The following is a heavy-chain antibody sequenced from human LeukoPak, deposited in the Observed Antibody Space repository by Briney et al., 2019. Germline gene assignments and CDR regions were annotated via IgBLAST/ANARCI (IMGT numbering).Heavy chain of an antibody. D-gene: IGHD5-24*01. CDR3: ARDSNSLFDY. CDR1: GGPLHSYS. Sequence: PVKVFLKASGGPLHSYSIRWGRPGPGQRAEWMGRIIPIFGIANYAQKFQGRVTITADKSTSTAYMELSSLRSEDTAVYYCARDSNSLFDYWGQGTLVTVSS. CDR2: IIPIFGIA. J-gene: IGHJ4*02. V-gene: IGHV1-69*04.